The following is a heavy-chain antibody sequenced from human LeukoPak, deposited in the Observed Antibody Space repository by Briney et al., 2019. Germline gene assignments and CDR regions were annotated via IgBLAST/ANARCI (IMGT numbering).Heavy chain of an antibody. V-gene: IGHV3-33*06. CDR2: IWHDGSEK. Sequence: RGGSLRLSCAASGFIFSNYVMHWVRQAPGKGLEWVAVIWHDGSEKYYGDSVKGRFSISRDNSKNTLYLQMNSLRAEDTPVYFCVKESDAFDIWGQGTMVTVSS. J-gene: IGHJ3*02. CDR1: GFIFSNYV. CDR3: VKESDAFDI.